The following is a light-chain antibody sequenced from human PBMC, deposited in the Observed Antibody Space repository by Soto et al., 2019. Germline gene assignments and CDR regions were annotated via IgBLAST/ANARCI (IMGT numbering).Light chain of an antibody. J-gene: IGKJ5*01. CDR3: QPRSNWPPIT. CDR1: QSVSSY. CDR2: DAS. Sequence: EIVLPQAPASLPLPQGERATLYCRASQSVSSYLAWYQQKPGQAPRLLIYDASNRATGIPARFSGSGSGTDFTLTISSLEPEDFAVYYCQPRSNWPPITFGQGTRLEIK. V-gene: IGKV3-11*01.